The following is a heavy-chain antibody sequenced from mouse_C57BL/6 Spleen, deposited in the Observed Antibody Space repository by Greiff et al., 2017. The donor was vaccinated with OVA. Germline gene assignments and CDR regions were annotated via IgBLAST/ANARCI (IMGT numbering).Heavy chain of an antibody. CDR3: TRRGYDYDGRPFAY. D-gene: IGHD2-4*01. Sequence: QVQLQQSGAELVRPGASVTLSCKASGYTFTDYEMHWVKQTPVHGLEWIGAIDPETGGTAYNQKFKGKAILTADKSSSTAYMELRSLTSEDSAVYYCTRRGYDYDGRPFAYWGQGTLVTVSA. CDR1: GYTFTDYE. CDR2: IDPETGGT. V-gene: IGHV1-15*01. J-gene: IGHJ3*01.